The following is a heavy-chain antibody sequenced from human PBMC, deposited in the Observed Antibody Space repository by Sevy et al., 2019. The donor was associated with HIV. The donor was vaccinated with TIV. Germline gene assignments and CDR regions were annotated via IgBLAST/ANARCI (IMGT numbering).Heavy chain of an antibody. D-gene: IGHD6-6*01. CDR3: GKDEFSSSFHGGFDH. V-gene: IGHV3-9*01. Sequence: GGSLRLSCAASGFNFDDYAMHWVRQRPGKGLEWVSGISWHSDNIAYADSVKGRFTISRDSAKNSLYLQMNSLTPEDTAFYYCGKDEFSSSFHGGFDHWGQGTLVTVSS. CDR2: ISWHSDNI. J-gene: IGHJ4*02. CDR1: GFNFDDYA.